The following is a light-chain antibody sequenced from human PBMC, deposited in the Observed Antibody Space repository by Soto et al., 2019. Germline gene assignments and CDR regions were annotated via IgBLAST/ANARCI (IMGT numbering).Light chain of an antibody. CDR1: NIGSKS. Sequence: SYELTQPPSVSVAPGDTARITCGGKNIGSKSVHWYQQKTGQAPVLVIYYDSDRPSGIPERFSGSNSGNTATLTVSRVEAGDEADYYCHVWDTTNDHPLFGGGTKVTVL. CDR2: YDS. J-gene: IGLJ2*01. CDR3: HVWDTTNDHPL. V-gene: IGLV3-21*04.